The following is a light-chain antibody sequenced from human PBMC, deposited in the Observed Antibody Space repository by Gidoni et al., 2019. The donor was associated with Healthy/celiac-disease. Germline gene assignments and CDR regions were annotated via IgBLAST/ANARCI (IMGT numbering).Light chain of an antibody. CDR2: DAS. CDR1: QSISSW. J-gene: IGKJ2*01. V-gene: IGKV1-5*01. Sequence: DIQMTQSPSTLSASVGDRVTITCRASQSISSWLAWYQQKPGKAPKLLIYDASSLESGVPSRFSGSGYGTEFTLTISSLQPDDFATYYCQQYNSYSHVTFGQGTKLEIK. CDR3: QQYNSYSHVT.